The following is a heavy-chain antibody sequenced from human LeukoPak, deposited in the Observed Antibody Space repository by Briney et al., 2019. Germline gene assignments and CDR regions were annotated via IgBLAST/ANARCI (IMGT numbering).Heavy chain of an antibody. D-gene: IGHD6-13*01. V-gene: IGHV1-3*01. CDR2: INAGNGNT. CDR1: GYTFTSYA. J-gene: IGHJ4*02. Sequence: GASVKVSCKASGYTFTSYAMHWVRQAPGQRLEWMGWINAGNGNTKYSQKFQGRVTITRDTSASTAYMELSSLRSEDTAVYYCARDRHRYIAAAGPTDYWGQGTLVTVSS. CDR3: ARDRHRYIAAAGPTDY.